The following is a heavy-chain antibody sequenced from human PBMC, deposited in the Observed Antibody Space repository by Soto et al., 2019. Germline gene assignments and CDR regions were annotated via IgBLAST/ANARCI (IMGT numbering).Heavy chain of an antibody. V-gene: IGHV3-30*18. CDR1: GFTFSSYG. D-gene: IGHD4-17*01. J-gene: IGHJ3*02. CDR2: ISYDGSNK. CDR3: AKDSYGGNDDAFDI. Sequence: HPGGSLRLSCAASGFTFSSYGMHWVRQAPGKGLEWVAVISYDGSNKYYADSVKGRFTISRDNSKNTLYLQMNSLRAEDTAVYYCAKDSYGGNDDAFDIWGQGTMVTVSS.